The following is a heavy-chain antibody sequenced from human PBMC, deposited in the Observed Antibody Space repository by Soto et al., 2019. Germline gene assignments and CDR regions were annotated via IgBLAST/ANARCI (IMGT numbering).Heavy chain of an antibody. J-gene: IGHJ3*02. Sequence: PGGSLRLSCTASGFTFGDYAMSWVRQAPGKGLGWVGFIRSKAYGGTTEYAASVKGRFTISRDDSKSIAYLQMNSLKTEDTAVYYCTREDDSSGFGAFDIWGQGTMVTVSS. D-gene: IGHD3-22*01. CDR1: GFTFGDYA. V-gene: IGHV3-49*04. CDR3: TREDDSSGFGAFDI. CDR2: IRSKAYGGTT.